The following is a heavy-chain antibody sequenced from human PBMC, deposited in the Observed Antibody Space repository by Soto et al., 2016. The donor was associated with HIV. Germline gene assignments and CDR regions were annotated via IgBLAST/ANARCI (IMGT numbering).Heavy chain of an antibody. Sequence: EVQLVESGGGLVQPGRSLRLSCAASGFTFDNHAMHWIRQAPGKGLEWVSGISWNSDNKGYADSVKGRFTISRDNAKNSLYLQMSSLRVEDMALYYCTKGDYGDYRPGYFENWGQGTLGHRLL. CDR2: ISWNSDNK. CDR3: TKGDYGDYRPGYFEN. CDR1: GFTFDNHA. V-gene: IGHV3-9*03. J-gene: IGHJ4*02. D-gene: IGHD4-17*01.